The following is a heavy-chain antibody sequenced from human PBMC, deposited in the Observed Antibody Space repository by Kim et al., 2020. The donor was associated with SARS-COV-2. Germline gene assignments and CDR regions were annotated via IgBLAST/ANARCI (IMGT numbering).Heavy chain of an antibody. Sequence: GGSLRLSCVASGFIFSDYAMTWVRQSPGKGLEWVAAISGSGSGIFYADSAKGRFTISRDNSKNTVPLQMNSLTADDSALYFCATLKNMIVAIIPYYDVWG. J-gene: IGHJ6*01. CDR2: ISGSGSGI. V-gene: IGHV3-23*01. CDR1: GFIFSDYA. CDR3: ATLKNMIVAIIPYYDV. D-gene: IGHD3-22*01.